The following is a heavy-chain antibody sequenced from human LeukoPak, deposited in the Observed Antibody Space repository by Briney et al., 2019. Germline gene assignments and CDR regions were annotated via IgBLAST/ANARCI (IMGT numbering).Heavy chain of an antibody. J-gene: IGHJ4*02. V-gene: IGHV1-18*01. CDR1: GYTFTSYG. CDR3: ARVVGALSEYYFDY. D-gene: IGHD1-26*01. CDR2: ISAYNGNT. Sequence: ASVKVSCKASGYTFTSYGISWVRQAPGQGLEGMGWISAYNGNTNYAQKLQGRVTMTTDTSTSTAYMELRSLRSDDTAVYYCARVVGALSEYYFDYWGQGTLVTVSS.